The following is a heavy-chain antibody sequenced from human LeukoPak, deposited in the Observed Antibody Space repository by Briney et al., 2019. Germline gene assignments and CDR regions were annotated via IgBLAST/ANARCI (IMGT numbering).Heavy chain of an antibody. Sequence: PGGSLRLSCAASGFTFSSYAMHWVRQAPGKGLEWVAVISYDGSNKYYADSVKGRFTISRDNSKNTLYLQMNSLRAEDTAVYYCARAYYIRSAPFFDPWGQGTLVTVS. CDR2: ISYDGSNK. CDR3: ARAYYIRSAPFFDP. D-gene: IGHD1-26*01. J-gene: IGHJ5*02. V-gene: IGHV3-30-3*01. CDR1: GFTFSSYA.